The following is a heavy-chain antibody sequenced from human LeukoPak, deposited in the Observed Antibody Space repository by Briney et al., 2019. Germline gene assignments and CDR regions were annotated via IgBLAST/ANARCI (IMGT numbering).Heavy chain of an antibody. V-gene: IGHV3-11*04. CDR3: AKEWSAFDI. Sequence: PGGSLRLSCAASGLTVTDYYMHWIRQAPGKGLEWVSFIGGSASNMYYADSVKGRFTISRDNAKNSLYLQMNSLRAEDTAVYYCAKEWSAFDIWGQGTMVTVSS. J-gene: IGHJ3*02. CDR2: IGGSASNM. CDR1: GLTVTDYY. D-gene: IGHD2-15*01.